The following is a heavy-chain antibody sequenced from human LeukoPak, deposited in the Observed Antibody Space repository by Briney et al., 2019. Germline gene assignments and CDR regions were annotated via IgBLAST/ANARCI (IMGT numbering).Heavy chain of an antibody. CDR2: INHSGST. CDR1: GGSFSGYY. J-gene: IGHJ4*02. CDR3: ARGGSVWGSYRYLYYFDY. V-gene: IGHV4-34*01. D-gene: IGHD3-16*02. Sequence: PSETLSPTCAVYGGSFSGYYWSWIRQPPGKGLEWIGEINHSGSTNYNPSLKSRVTISVDTSKNQFSLKLSSVTAADTAVYYCARGGSVWGSYRYLYYFDYWGQGTLVTVSS.